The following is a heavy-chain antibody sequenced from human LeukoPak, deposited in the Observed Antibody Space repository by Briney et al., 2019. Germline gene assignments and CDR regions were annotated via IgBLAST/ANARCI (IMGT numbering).Heavy chain of an antibody. CDR3: ARDRGSPGEFDY. D-gene: IGHD7-27*01. CDR1: GGYISSYY. CDR2: IYYSGST. V-gene: IGHV4-59*01. Sequence: SETLSLTCTVSGGYISSYYWSWIRQPPGKGLECIGYIYYSGSTNYNPSLKSRVTISVDTSKNQFSLKLSSVTAADTAVYYCARDRGSPGEFDYWGQGTLVTVSS. J-gene: IGHJ4*02.